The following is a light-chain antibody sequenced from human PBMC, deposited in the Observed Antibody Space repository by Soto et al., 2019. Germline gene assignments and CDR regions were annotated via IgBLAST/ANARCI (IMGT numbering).Light chain of an antibody. CDR3: QQFSSYPLT. V-gene: IGKV3-20*01. Sequence: VLTHSPGTLSLSPGERSTLSFMASQSVSSSYLAWYQQKPGQAPRLLIYGASSRATGIPDRFSGSGSGTDFTLTISRLEPEDFAVYYCQQFSSYPLTFGGGTKVDIK. CDR2: GAS. J-gene: IGKJ4*01. CDR1: QSVSSSY.